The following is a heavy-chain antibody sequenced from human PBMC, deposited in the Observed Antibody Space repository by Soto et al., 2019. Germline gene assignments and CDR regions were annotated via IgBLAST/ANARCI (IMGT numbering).Heavy chain of an antibody. Sequence: EVQLVESGGGLVKPGGSLRLSCAASGFTFSNAWMSWVGQAPGKGLEWVGRIKSKTDGGTTDYAAPVKGRFTISRDDSKHTLYLPINSLKTEDTAVYYCTTGQLRYCDLLSRGLMDVWGQGTTVTVSS. CDR3: TTGQLRYCDLLSRGLMDV. V-gene: IGHV3-15*01. CDR1: GFTFSNAW. J-gene: IGHJ6*02. CDR2: IKSKTDGGTT. D-gene: IGHD3-9*01.